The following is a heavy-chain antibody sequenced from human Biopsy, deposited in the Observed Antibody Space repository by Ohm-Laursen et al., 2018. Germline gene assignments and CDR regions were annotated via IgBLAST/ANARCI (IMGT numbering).Heavy chain of an antibody. CDR1: GGTLSNYA. D-gene: IGHD2-15*01. CDR2: IIPIFDTA. J-gene: IGHJ4*02. Sequence: GSSVKVSCKTSGGTLSNYAINWVRQAPGQGLEWMGGIIPIFDTANYAQKFQDRVTITADKSTFTAYMELSSLRSEDTAVYYCASDLLGRGGYCGGRNCQIAYWGQGTLVTVSS. CDR3: ASDLLGRGGYCGGRNCQIAY. V-gene: IGHV1-69*06.